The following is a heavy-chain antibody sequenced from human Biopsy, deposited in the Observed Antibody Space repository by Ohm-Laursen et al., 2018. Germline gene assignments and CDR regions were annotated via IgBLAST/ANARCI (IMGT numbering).Heavy chain of an antibody. D-gene: IGHD1-1*01. J-gene: IGHJ4*02. CDR2: FAPENGKT. CDR3: AADINVWNVNY. V-gene: IGHV1-24*01. Sequence: PGKGSCKGSRYTPNELSMHWGRQVSGKGVEWMGGFAPENGKTVYAQNFQARVSLTEDTSTDTAYMELRSLRSEDTAVYYCAADINVWNVNYWGQGTQVTVSS. CDR1: RYTPNELS.